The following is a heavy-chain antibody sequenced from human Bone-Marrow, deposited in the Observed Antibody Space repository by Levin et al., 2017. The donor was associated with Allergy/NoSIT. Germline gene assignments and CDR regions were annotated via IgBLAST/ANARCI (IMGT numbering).Heavy chain of an antibody. D-gene: IGHD2-2*01. CDR2: IWYDGSKK. CDR3: ATNPAPYSY. J-gene: IGHJ4*02. CDR1: GFTFSSYG. V-gene: IGHV3-33*01. Sequence: GGSLRLSCAASGFTFSSYGMHWVRQAPGKGLEWVAVIWYDGSKKYYADSVKGRFTISRDNSKNTLDMQMNSLRAEDTAVYYCATNPAPYSYWGQGTLVTVSS.